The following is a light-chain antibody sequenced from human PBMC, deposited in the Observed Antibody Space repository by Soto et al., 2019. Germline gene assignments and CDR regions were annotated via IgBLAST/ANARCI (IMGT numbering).Light chain of an antibody. CDR3: QQINSTPWT. V-gene: IGKV1-39*01. CDR1: QSISTY. J-gene: IGKJ1*01. Sequence: DIQMTQSPSSLSASVGDRVTITCRASQSISTYLNWYQHKPRKAPKFLIYGASILPSGVPARFSCCGSGTDFTLTISSLQPEDFATYYCQQINSTPWTFGQGTKVEIK. CDR2: GAS.